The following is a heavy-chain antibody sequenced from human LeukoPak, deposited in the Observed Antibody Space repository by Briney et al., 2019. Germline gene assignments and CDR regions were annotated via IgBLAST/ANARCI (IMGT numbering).Heavy chain of an antibody. CDR3: ARVQVGYCSGGSCYLGAFDI. CDR1: GNTFTGYY. V-gene: IGHV1-2*02. CDR2: INPNSGGT. D-gene: IGHD2-15*01. Sequence: ASVKVSCKASGNTFTGYYMHWVRQAPGQGLEWMGWINPNSGGTNYAQKFQGRVTMTRDTSISTAYMELSRLRSDDTAVYYCARVQVGYCSGGSCYLGAFDIWGQGTMVTVSS. J-gene: IGHJ3*02.